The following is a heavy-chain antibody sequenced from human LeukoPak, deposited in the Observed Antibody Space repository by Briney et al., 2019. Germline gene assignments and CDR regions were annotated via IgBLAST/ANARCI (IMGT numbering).Heavy chain of an antibody. D-gene: IGHD5-18*01. J-gene: IGHJ4*02. CDR2: ISAYNVNT. CDR1: GYTFNDYD. Sequence: ASVKVSCKASGYTFNDYDITWVRQALGQGLEWMGWISAYNVNTNYAQKLQGRVTLTTDTSTNTAYMELRSLRSDDTAIYYCARVKQLWFPVDYWGQGALVTVSS. V-gene: IGHV1-18*01. CDR3: ARVKQLWFPVDY.